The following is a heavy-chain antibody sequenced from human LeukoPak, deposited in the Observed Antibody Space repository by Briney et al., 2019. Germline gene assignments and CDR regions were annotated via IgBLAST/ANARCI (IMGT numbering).Heavy chain of an antibody. CDR2: IYYDGRT. J-gene: IGHJ5*02. Sequence: SETLSLTCTVSGGXISTNNYYWGWIRQPPGKGLEWIGHIYYDGRTYYNPSLKSRVTMSVDTSKNQFSLKLSSVTAADTAVYYCARHRGSSSEFDPWGLGTLVTISS. CDR1: GGXISTNNYY. D-gene: IGHD6-6*01. CDR3: ARHRGSSSEFDP. V-gene: IGHV4-39*01.